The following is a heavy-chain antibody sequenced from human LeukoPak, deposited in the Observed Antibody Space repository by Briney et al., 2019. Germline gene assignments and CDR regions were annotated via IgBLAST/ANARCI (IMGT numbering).Heavy chain of an antibody. CDR1: GYTFTNFD. V-gene: IGHV1-18*01. J-gene: IGHJ6*03. CDR3: ARGYSYGWGGYYYYYYMDV. CDR2: ISGYTGDT. Sequence: ASVKVSCKTSGYTFTNFDIYWVRQAPGQGLECMGWISGYTGDTKYAQIFQGRFTVTTDTSTSTAYMELRSLRSDDTAVYYCARGYSYGWGGYYYYYYMDVWGKGTTVTISS. D-gene: IGHD5-18*01.